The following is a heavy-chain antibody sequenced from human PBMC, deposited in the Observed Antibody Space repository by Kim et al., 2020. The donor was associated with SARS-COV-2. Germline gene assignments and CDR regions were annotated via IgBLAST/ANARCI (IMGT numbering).Heavy chain of an antibody. D-gene: IGHD3-3*01. CDR3: ARGSSLTIFCVVWWLDP. J-gene: IGHJ5*02. Sequence: SETLSLTCTVSGCSISSYYWSWIRQPPGKGLEWIGYIYYSGSTNYNPSLNSRVTISVDTSKNQFSLKLSSLTAADTAVYYCARGSSLTIFCVVWWLDP. V-gene: IGHV4-59*01. CDR2: IYYSGST. CDR1: GCSISSYY.